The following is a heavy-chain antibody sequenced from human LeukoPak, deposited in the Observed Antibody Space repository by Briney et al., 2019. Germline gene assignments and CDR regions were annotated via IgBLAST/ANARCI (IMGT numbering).Heavy chain of an antibody. CDR1: GFTFSSYS. CDR3: ARDYDFWSGKPSGAFDI. V-gene: IGHV3-21*01. J-gene: IGHJ3*02. D-gene: IGHD3-3*01. CDR2: ISSSSSYI. Sequence: GGSLRLSCAASGFTFSSYSMNWVRQAPGKGLEWVSSISSSSSYIYYADSVKGRFTISRDNAKNSLYLQMNSLRAEDTAVYYCARDYDFWSGKPSGAFDIWGQGTMVTVSS.